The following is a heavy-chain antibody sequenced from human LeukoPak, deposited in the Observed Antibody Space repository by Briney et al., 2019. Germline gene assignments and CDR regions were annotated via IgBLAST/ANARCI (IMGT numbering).Heavy chain of an antibody. J-gene: IGHJ4*02. CDR1: GFTFSSYS. CDR3: AKEYSSSGGYFDY. CDR2: ISSSSSTM. D-gene: IGHD6-6*01. V-gene: IGHV3-48*01. Sequence: GGSLRLSCAASGFTFSSYSMNWVRRAPGKGLEWVSYISSSSSTMYYADSVKGRFTISRDNSKNTLYLQMNSLRAEDTAVYYCAKEYSSSGGYFDYWGQGTLVTVSS.